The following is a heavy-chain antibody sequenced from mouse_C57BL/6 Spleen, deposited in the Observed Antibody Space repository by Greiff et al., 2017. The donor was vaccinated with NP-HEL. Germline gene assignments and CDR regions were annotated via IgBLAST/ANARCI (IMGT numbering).Heavy chain of an antibody. Sequence: VKLMESGAELVRPGSSVKLSCKASGYTFTSYWMDWVKQRPGQGLEWIGNIYPSDSETHYNQKFKDKATLTVDKSSSTAYMKLSSLTSEDSAVYYCARGILRGIYAMDYWGQGTSVTVSS. CDR2: IYPSDSET. J-gene: IGHJ4*01. D-gene: IGHD1-1*01. V-gene: IGHV1-61*01. CDR3: ARGILRGIYAMDY. CDR1: GYTFTSYW.